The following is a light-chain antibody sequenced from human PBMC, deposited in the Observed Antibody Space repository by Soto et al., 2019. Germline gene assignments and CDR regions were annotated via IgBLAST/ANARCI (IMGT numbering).Light chain of an antibody. CDR3: GAWYDSLSGMV. V-gene: IGLV1-47*01. Sequence: QSVLTQPPSASGTPGQRVTISCSGSSSNIGSNYVDSYQQHPATAPKLLIYRNNQRPSGVPDRFSGSKSGTSASLAISGVRYEDEADYYCGAWYDSLSGMVFGGGTKVTVL. J-gene: IGLJ2*01. CDR1: SSNIGSNY. CDR2: RNN.